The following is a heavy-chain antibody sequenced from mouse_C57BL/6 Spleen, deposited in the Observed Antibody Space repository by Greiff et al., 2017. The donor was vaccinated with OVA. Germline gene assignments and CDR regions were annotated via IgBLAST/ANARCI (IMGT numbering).Heavy chain of an antibody. Sequence: EVQLVESGGGLVKPGGSLKLSCAASGFTFSDYGMHWVRQAPEKGLEWVAYISSGSSTIYYADTVKGRFTISRDNAKNTLFLQMTSLRSEDTAMYYCARDYDYDVWYFDVWGTGTTVTVSS. CDR1: GFTFSDYG. V-gene: IGHV5-17*01. J-gene: IGHJ1*03. CDR3: ARDYDYDVWYFDV. D-gene: IGHD2-4*01. CDR2: ISSGSSTI.